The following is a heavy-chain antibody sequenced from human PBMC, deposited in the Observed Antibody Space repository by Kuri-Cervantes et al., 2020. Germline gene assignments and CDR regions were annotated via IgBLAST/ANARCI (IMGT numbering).Heavy chain of an antibody. Sequence: GSLRLSCTVSGGSISSSSYYWGWIRQPPGKGLEWIGYIYYSGSTYYNPSLESRVTISVDTSKNQFSLKLSSVTAAYTAVYYCARQLGLGTFDIWGQGTMVTVSS. D-gene: IGHD7-27*01. J-gene: IGHJ3*02. CDR1: GGSISSSSYY. CDR3: ARQLGLGTFDI. CDR2: IYYSGST. V-gene: IGHV4-39*01.